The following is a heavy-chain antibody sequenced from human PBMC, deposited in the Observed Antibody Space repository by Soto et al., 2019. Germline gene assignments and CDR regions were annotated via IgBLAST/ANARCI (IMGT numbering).Heavy chain of an antibody. CDR2: IKPNSGDT. CDR1: GYTFTGYY. CDR3: AREGQQLAQEQFFQFNGVDV. Sequence: QVQLVQSGAEVKKPGASVKVSCKASGYTFTGYYLHWVRQAPGQGLEWMGWIKPNSGDTKYAPKFQGRVTMARDTSISTAYMELSSLTSDDTAVYYCAREGQQLAQEQFFQFNGVDVWGQGTSVTVSS. J-gene: IGHJ6*02. V-gene: IGHV1-2*02. D-gene: IGHD6-13*01.